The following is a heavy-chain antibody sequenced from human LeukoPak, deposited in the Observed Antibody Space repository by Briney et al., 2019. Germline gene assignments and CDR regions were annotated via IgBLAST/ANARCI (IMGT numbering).Heavy chain of an antibody. Sequence: GGSLRLSCAASGFTFSNAWMSWVRQAPGKGLEWVGRIKSKTDGGTIDYAAPVKGRFTISRDDSKNTLYLQMNSLKTEDTAVYYCTTGGRYRYYYGMDVWGKGTTVTVSS. V-gene: IGHV3-15*01. CDR3: TTGGRYRYYYGMDV. CDR2: IKSKTDGGTI. J-gene: IGHJ6*04. CDR1: GFTFSNAW. D-gene: IGHD3-16*02.